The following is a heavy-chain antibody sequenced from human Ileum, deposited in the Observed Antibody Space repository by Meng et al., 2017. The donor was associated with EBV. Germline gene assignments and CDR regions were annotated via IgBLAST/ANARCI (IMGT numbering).Heavy chain of an antibody. V-gene: IGHV4-59*08. CDR3: ARGGWSLDY. CDR2: IYYSGST. CDR1: GGSISSYY. D-gene: IGHD2-15*01. Sequence: QGHRQEPGPGRGKPSETLSLTCTVSGGSISSYYWSWIRQPPGKGLEWIGYIYYSGSTNYNPSLKSRVTISVDTSKNQFSLNLSSVTAADTAVYYCARGGWSLDYWGQGTLVTVSS. J-gene: IGHJ4*02.